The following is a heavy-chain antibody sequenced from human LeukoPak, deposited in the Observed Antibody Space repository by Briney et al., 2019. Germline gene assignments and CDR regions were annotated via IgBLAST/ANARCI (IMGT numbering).Heavy chain of an antibody. CDR3: ARGPSVAGPTAFWYFDL. Sequence: ASVEVSCKASGYSFTAYYMHWVRQAPGQGLEWMGWVNPNSGGTKNAQKFQDRVTMTRDTSISTAYMEVTRLRSDDAAVYYCARGPSVAGPTAFWYFDLWGRGTLVTVSS. D-gene: IGHD6-6*01. J-gene: IGHJ2*01. CDR1: GYSFTAYY. CDR2: VNPNSGGT. V-gene: IGHV1-2*02.